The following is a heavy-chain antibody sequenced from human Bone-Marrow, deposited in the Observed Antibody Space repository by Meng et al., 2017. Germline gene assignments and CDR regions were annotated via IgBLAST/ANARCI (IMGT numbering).Heavy chain of an antibody. CDR3: ARGTATLDF. CDR2: TYYRSRWYK. CDR1: GDSVSSNNAA. J-gene: IGHJ4*01. Sequence: SQTLSLTCAISGDSVSSNNAAWSWIRQSPSRGLEWLGRTYYRSRWYKDYAVSVKSRITINPDTSKNEFSLQLNSVTPEDTAVYFCARGTATLDFWGHGTLVTVSS. D-gene: IGHD2-15*01. V-gene: IGHV6-1*01.